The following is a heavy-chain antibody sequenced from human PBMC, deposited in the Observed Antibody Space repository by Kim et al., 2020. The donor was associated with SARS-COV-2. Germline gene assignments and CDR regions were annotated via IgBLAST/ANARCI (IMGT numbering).Heavy chain of an antibody. CDR2: IYYSGST. D-gene: IGHD3-22*01. Sequence: SETLSLTCTVSGGSISSYYWSWIRQPPGKGLEWIGYIYYSGSTNYNPSLKSRVTISVDTSKNQFSLKLSSVTAADTAVYYCARVRGDSSGYYYLYFDYWGQGTLVTVSS. CDR1: GGSISSYY. J-gene: IGHJ4*02. V-gene: IGHV4-59*01. CDR3: ARVRGDSSGYYYLYFDY.